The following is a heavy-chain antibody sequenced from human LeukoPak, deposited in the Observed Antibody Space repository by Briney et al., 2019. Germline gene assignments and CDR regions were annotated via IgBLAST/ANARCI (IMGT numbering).Heavy chain of an antibody. CDR1: GFTFSNYG. D-gene: IGHD5-18*01. V-gene: IGHV3-30*02. CDR2: IGFDGSDH. Sequence: PGGSLRLSCAASGFTFSNYGMHWARQAPGKGLEWGAFIGFDGSDHSYADSVKGRFTISRDNSKNTLYLQMNSLRAEDTAVYYCAKDIRRGYNYGYDQFAYWGLGTLVTVSS. J-gene: IGHJ4*02. CDR3: AKDIRRGYNYGYDQFAY.